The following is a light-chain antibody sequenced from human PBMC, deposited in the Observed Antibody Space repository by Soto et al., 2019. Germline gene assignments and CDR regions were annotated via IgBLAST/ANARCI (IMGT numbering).Light chain of an antibody. CDR1: QSISSW. Sequence: DIQMTQSPSTLSASVGDRVTLTCRARQSISSWLAWYQQKPGKAPKLLIYHAYSLESGVPSRFSGSESGTEFTLTINSLQPDDFATYYCQQYNSYPWTFGQGTKVDIK. V-gene: IGKV1-5*01. CDR2: HAY. J-gene: IGKJ1*01. CDR3: QQYNSYPWT.